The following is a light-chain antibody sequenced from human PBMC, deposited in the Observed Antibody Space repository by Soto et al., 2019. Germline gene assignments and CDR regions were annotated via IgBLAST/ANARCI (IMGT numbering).Light chain of an antibody. J-gene: IGLJ2*01. CDR2: QDK. V-gene: IGLV3-1*01. Sequence: SYELTQPPSVSVSPGQTASIPCSGDELGSKNAFWYQQKPGQSPLLVIYQDKKRPSGIPERFSGSNSGNTATLTISGTQPMDEADYYCQTWDTRTAVFGGGTKLTVL. CDR1: ELGSKN. CDR3: QTWDTRTAV.